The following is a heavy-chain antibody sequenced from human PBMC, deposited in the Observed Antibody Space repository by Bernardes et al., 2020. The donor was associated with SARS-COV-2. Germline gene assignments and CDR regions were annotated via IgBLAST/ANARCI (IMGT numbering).Heavy chain of an antibody. Sequence: GGSLRLSCAASELSFITFDMHWVRQAPGKGLEWVAAIGTDADTSYSTSVKGRFTVSRDNTNYLLFLQMNSLRVGDTALYFCARAGSVESLDAFDLWGQGTMVTVSS. V-gene: IGHV3-13*01. CDR3: ARAGSVESLDAFDL. CDR2: IGTDADT. J-gene: IGHJ3*01. CDR1: ELSFITFD. D-gene: IGHD5-12*01.